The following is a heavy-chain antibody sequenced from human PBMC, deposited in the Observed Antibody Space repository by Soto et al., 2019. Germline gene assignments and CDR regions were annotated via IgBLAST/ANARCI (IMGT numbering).Heavy chain of an antibody. D-gene: IGHD2-2*01. J-gene: IGHJ6*02. CDR3: AKDFSCSSTSCYGYYYYYGMDV. CDR1: GFTFSSYG. Sequence: PGGSLRLSCAASGFTFSSYGMHWVRQAPGKGLEWVAVISYDGSNKYYADSVKGRFTISRDNSKNTLYLQMNSLRAEDTAVYYCAKDFSCSSTSCYGYYYYYGMDVWGQGTTVTVSS. V-gene: IGHV3-30*18. CDR2: ISYDGSNK.